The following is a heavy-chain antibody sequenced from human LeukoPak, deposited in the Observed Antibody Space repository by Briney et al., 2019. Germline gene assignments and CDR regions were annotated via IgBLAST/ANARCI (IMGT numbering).Heavy chain of an antibody. J-gene: IGHJ4*02. CDR3: ARNGFGGSSFDY. Sequence: PGGSLRLSCTASGSTFGDYCMSWFRQAPGKGLEWVSYISSSGSTIYYADSVKGRFTISRDNAKNSLYLQMNSLRAEDTAVYYCARNGFGGSSFDYWGQGTLVTVSS. D-gene: IGHD3-3*01. CDR2: ISSSGSTI. V-gene: IGHV3-11*01. CDR1: GSTFGDYC.